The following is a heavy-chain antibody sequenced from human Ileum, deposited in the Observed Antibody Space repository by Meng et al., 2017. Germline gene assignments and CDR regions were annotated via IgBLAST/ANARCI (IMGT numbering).Heavy chain of an antibody. CDR1: GFTFSSYA. V-gene: IGHV3-23*01. Sequence: GESLKISCAASGFTFSSYAMSWVRQAPGKGLEWVSAISGSGGSTYYADSVKGRFTISRDNSKNTLYLQMNSLRAEDTAVYYCATKNTYYYDSSGYQPFDYWGQGTLVTVSS. CDR2: ISGSGGST. D-gene: IGHD3-22*01. J-gene: IGHJ4*02. CDR3: ATKNTYYYDSSGYQPFDY.